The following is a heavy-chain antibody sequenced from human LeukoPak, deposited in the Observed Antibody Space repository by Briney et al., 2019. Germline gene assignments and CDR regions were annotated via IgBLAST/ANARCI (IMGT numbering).Heavy chain of an antibody. J-gene: IGHJ4*02. D-gene: IGHD6-13*01. V-gene: IGHV4-39*02. Sequence: SETLSLTCTVSGDSISSSSYYWGWIRQPPGKGLEWIGSINYSGSSYYNPSLKSRVTISVDTSKNHFSLKLSSVTAADTAVYYCAXIPEPGXSSSWYNYYFDYWGQGTLVTVSS. CDR1: GDSISSSSYY. CDR2: INYSGSS. CDR3: AXIPEPGXSSSWYNYYFDY.